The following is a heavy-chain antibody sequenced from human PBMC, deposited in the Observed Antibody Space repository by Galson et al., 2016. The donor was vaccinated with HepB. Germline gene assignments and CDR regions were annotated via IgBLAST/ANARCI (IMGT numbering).Heavy chain of an antibody. D-gene: IGHD6-19*01. CDR3: ARHVVWLNPAFDP. CDR1: GGSISSSSYY. V-gene: IGHV4-39*01. J-gene: IGHJ5*02. CDR2: IYYSGST. Sequence: ETLSLTCTVSGGSISSSSYYWGWIRQPPGKGLEWIGSIYYSGSTYYNPSLKSRVTMSVDTSKNQFSLKLSSVTSADTAVYYCARHVVWLNPAFDPWGQGTLVTVSS.